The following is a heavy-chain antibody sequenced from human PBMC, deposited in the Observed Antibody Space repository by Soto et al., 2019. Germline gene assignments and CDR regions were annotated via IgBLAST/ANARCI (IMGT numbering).Heavy chain of an antibody. D-gene: IGHD3-10*01. J-gene: IGHJ4*02. CDR2: IYSGGST. CDR1: GFTVSSNY. CDR3: ARVPGGTMVRGDHDY. Sequence: GGSLRLSCAASGFTVSSNYMSWVRQAPGKGLEWVSVIYSGGSTYYADSVKGRFTISRDNSKNTLYLQMNSLRAEDTAVYYCARVPGGTMVRGDHDYWGQGTLVTVPS. V-gene: IGHV3-66*01.